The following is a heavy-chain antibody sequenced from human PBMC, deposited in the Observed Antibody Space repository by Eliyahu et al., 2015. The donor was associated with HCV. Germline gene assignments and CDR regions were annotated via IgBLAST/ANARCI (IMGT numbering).Heavy chain of an antibody. D-gene: IGHD3-22*01. CDR1: GFSLTTSGVX. V-gene: IGHV2-5*01. Sequence: QITLKESGPTLVKPTQTLTLTCTFXGFSLTTSGVXXGWIRQPPGKALEWLALIYWNDDKRYSPPLKSRLTITKDTSKNQVVLTMTNMDPVDTATYYCAHRNPDYYDSSGYYGPFDYWGQGTLVTVSS. J-gene: IGHJ4*02. CDR2: IYWNDDK. CDR3: AHRNPDYYDSSGYYGPFDY.